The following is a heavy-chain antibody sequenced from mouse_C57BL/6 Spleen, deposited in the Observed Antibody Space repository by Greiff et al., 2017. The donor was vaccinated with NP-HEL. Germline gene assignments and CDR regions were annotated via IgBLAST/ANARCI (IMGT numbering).Heavy chain of an antibody. D-gene: IGHD2-3*01. Sequence: QVQLQQPGAELVKPGASVKLSCKASGYTFTSYWMHWVKQRPGQGLEWIGMIHPNSGSTNYNEKFKSKATLTVDKSSSTAYMQLSSLTSEDSAVYYCAREGGYDGYSAWFAYWGQGTLVTVSA. J-gene: IGHJ3*01. CDR1: GYTFTSYW. CDR2: IHPNSGST. CDR3: AREGGYDGYSAWFAY. V-gene: IGHV1-64*01.